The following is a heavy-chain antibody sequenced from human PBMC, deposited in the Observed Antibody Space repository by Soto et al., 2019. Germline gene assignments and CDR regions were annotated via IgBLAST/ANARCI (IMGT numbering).Heavy chain of an antibody. CDR1: GGAFSNFA. J-gene: IGHJ4*02. V-gene: IGHV1-69*01. Sequence: QVQLVQSGAEMKKPGSSVQVSCKTYGGAFSNFAVSWVRQAPGQGLEWVGGITPILVTPSYAQKFQGRVTITADVSTTSAYMEITSLTSEDTALYYCVRGGSGSRGDYWGQGTLVTVSS. CDR3: VRGGSGSRGDY. CDR2: ITPILVTP. D-gene: IGHD3-10*01.